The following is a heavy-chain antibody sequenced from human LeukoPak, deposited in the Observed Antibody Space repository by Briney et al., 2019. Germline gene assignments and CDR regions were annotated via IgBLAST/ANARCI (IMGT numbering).Heavy chain of an antibody. Sequence: SETLSLTCTVSGGSISGSSYYWGWIRQPPGKGLEWIGYIYYSGSTNYNPSLKSRVTISVDTSKNQFSLKLSSVTAADTAVYYCAREVPYYDFWSGYSGDDAFDIWGQGTMVTVSS. J-gene: IGHJ3*02. CDR3: AREVPYYDFWSGYSGDDAFDI. V-gene: IGHV4-61*01. D-gene: IGHD3-3*01. CDR1: GGSISGSSYY. CDR2: IYYSGST.